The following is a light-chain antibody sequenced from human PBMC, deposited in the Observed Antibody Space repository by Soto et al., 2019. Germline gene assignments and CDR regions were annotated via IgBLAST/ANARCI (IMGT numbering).Light chain of an antibody. CDR1: DDSCNH. V-gene: IGKV1-39*01. CDR2: SEF. CDR3: EQSYSVPLT. J-gene: IGKJ4*01. Sequence: DIQMTQSPSSLSICVGDRVTITCRSSDDSCNHLNWYQQKPGKAPLLRLYSEFTLQSWVPSRFSGSGSEKAFNLTSTSLQPEDSATYFCEQSYSVPLTFGGGTKVEV.